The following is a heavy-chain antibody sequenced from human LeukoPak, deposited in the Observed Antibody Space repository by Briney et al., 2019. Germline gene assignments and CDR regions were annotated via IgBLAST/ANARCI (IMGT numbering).Heavy chain of an antibody. Sequence: GGSLRLSCATSGITFSSYAMSWVRQAPGKGLEWVSTISGGDGRTYYADSVKGRFTISRDNSKSTLYLQMNSLRAEDTAVYYCAKDLEAAGWFDPWGQGTLVTVSS. V-gene: IGHV3-23*01. J-gene: IGHJ5*02. CDR3: AKDLEAAGWFDP. D-gene: IGHD6-13*01. CDR2: ISGGDGRT. CDR1: GITFSSYA.